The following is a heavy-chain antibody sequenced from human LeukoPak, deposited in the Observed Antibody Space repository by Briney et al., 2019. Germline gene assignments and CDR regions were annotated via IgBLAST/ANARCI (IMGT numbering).Heavy chain of an antibody. J-gene: IGHJ4*02. CDR3: VSFYETY. CDR2: INSDGSWT. CDR1: GNYW. V-gene: IGHV3-74*01. D-gene: IGHD2/OR15-2a*01. Sequence: PGGSLRLSCVASGNYWMHWVRQAPGKGLVWVSHINSDGSWTSYADSVKGRFTISKDNAKNTVYLQTNSLRAEDTAVYYCVSFYETYWGRGTLVTVSS.